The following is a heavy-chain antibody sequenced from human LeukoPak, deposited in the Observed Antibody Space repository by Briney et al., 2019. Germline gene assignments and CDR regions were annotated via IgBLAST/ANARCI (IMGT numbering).Heavy chain of an antibody. V-gene: IGHV4-30-4*01. Sequence: SQTLSLTCTVSGGSISSGDYYWSWIRQPPGKGLEWIGYIYYSGSTYYNPSLKSRVTISVDTSKNQFSLKLSSVTAADTAVYYCARHRAGSGYCSSTSCPFYYYYMDVWGKGTTVAVSS. J-gene: IGHJ6*03. CDR1: GGSISSGDYY. CDR3: ARHRAGSGYCSSTSCPFYYYYMDV. CDR2: IYYSGST. D-gene: IGHD2-2*01.